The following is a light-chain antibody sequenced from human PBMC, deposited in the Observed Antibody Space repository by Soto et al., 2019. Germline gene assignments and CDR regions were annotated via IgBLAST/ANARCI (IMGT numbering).Light chain of an antibody. CDR2: NNS. V-gene: IGLV1-40*01. J-gene: IGLJ2*01. Sequence: QSVLTQPPSVSGAPGQRVTISCTGSSSNIGAHYDVHWYQQLPGPAPKLLIYNNSIRPSGVPVRFSGSQSGTSASLAITGLRAEDEAAYYCQSYDSILSAVVFGGGTKLTVL. CDR1: SSNIGAHYD. CDR3: QSYDSILSAVV.